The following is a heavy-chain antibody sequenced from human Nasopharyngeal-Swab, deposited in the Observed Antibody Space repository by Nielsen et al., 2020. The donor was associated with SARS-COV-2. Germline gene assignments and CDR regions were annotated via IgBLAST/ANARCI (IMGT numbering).Heavy chain of an antibody. CDR3: SRGRSSCLYKAFDI. J-gene: IGHJ3*02. V-gene: IGHV3-64*01. Sequence: GRSLRLSVEASGLTLSSNAMPWFAQAPGKGLEYVSAISSNGGSTYSANSVKGRFTISRDKSKNTLYLQMGSLRAEDMAVYYCSRGRSSCLYKAFDIWGQGTMVTVSS. D-gene: IGHD6-19*01. CDR1: GLTLSSNA. CDR2: ISSNGGST.